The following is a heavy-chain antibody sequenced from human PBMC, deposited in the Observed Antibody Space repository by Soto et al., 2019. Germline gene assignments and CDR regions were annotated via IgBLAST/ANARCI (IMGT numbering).Heavy chain of an antibody. D-gene: IGHD6-13*01. J-gene: IGHJ5*02. CDR1: GGSFSGYY. CDR2: INHSGST. CDR3: ARVSGQLSNWFDP. Sequence: SETLSLTCAVYGGSFSGYYWSWIRQPPGKGLEWIGEINHSGSTNYNPSLKSRVTISVDTSKNQFSLKLSSVTAADTAVYYCARVSGQLSNWFDPWGQGTLVTVSS. V-gene: IGHV4-34*01.